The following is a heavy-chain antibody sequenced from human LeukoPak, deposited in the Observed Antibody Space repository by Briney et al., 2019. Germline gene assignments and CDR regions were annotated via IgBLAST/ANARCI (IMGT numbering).Heavy chain of an antibody. CDR3: ARGGDSSGSYYPLFDY. Sequence: LRLSCAASGFTFSTNSMNWVRQAPGEGLEWIGYIYHSGSTNYNPSLKGRVTISVDKSKNQFSLKLKSVTAADTAVYHCARGGDSSGSYYPLFDYWGQGTLVTVSS. V-gene: IGHV4-59*01. D-gene: IGHD3-22*01. J-gene: IGHJ4*02. CDR1: GFTFSTNS. CDR2: IYHSGST.